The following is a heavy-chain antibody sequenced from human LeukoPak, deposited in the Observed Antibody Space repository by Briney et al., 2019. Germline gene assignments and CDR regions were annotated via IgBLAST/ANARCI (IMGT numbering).Heavy chain of an antibody. D-gene: IGHD3-22*01. CDR1: GYTFTTYT. Sequence: GASVKVSCKASGYTFTTYTIHWVRQAPGQRLEWMGWINAGNGNTKYSQEFQDRVTITRDTSASTAYMELSSLRSEDMAVYYCARVWVPYDSSGYWYFDYWGQGTLVTVSS. J-gene: IGHJ4*02. V-gene: IGHV1-3*03. CDR2: INAGNGNT. CDR3: ARVWVPYDSSGYWYFDY.